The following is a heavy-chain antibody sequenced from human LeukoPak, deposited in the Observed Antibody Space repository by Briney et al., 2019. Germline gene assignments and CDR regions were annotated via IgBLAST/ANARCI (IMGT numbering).Heavy chain of an antibody. V-gene: IGHV5-51*01. J-gene: IGHJ4*02. CDR3: ARRLPSSEYYDF. Sequence: GDSLKISCEGSGYSFTTYWIGWVRRMPGKGLEWMGVIHPGDSDTRYSPSFQGQVTISADKSISTAYLQWSSLKASDSAMYYCARRLPSSEYYDFWGQGTLVTVSS. CDR2: IHPGDSDT. D-gene: IGHD2/OR15-2a*01. CDR1: GYSFTTYW.